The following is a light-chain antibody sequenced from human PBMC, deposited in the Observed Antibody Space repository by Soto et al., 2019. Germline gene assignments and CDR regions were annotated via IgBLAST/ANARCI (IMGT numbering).Light chain of an antibody. V-gene: IGLV2-14*01. Sequence: QSVLAQPASVSGSPGQSITISCTGTSSDVGGYDYVSWYQLHPGKAPKLMVFEVSNRPSGVSYRFSGSKSGNTASLTISGLQDEDEADYYCASYAGGNKVFGTGTKVTVL. CDR2: EVS. CDR1: SSDVGGYDY. J-gene: IGLJ1*01. CDR3: ASYAGGNKV.